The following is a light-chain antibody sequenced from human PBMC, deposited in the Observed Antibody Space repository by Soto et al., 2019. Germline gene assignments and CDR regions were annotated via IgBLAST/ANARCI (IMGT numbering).Light chain of an antibody. Sequence: EIVMTQSPATLSVSPGERATLSCRASQSVSSNLAWYQQKPGQAPRLLIYGASTRATGMPARFSGSGFGTEFTLTISSLQSEDFAVYYCQQYNNWPRTFGQGTEVDIK. CDR1: QSVSSN. CDR3: QQYNNWPRT. CDR2: GAS. J-gene: IGKJ1*01. V-gene: IGKV3-15*01.